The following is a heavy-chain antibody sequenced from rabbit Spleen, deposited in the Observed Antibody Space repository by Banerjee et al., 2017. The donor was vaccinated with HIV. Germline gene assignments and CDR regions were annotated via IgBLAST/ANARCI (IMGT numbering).Heavy chain of an antibody. CDR1: GLDFSSSYW. V-gene: IGHV1S45*01. Sequence: QEQLEVSGGDLVKPEGSLTLTCKASGLDFSSSYWISWVRQDPGKALEWIRCIGTGTGSSYIASWAKDRLTISKSSSTTWTVQMTRVTAADTATYLCAKNTALWAPGSLVSVS. CDR2: IGTGTGSS. J-gene: IGHJ4*01. CDR3: AKNTAL.